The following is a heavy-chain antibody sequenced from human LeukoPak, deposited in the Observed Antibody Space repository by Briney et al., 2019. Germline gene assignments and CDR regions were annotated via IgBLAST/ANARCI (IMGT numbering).Heavy chain of an antibody. V-gene: IGHV4-59*01. CDR2: IYYSGST. J-gene: IGHJ3*02. Sequence: PLETLSLTCTVSGGSISSYYWSWIRQPPGKGLEWIGYIYYSGSTNYNPSLKSRVTISVDTSKNQFSLKLSSVTAADTAVYYCARVTVTTYHDAFDIWGQGTMVTVSS. CDR3: ARVTVTTYHDAFDI. D-gene: IGHD4-17*01. CDR1: GGSISSYY.